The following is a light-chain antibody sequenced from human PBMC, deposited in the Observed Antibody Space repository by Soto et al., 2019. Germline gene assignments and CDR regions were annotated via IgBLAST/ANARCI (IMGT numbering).Light chain of an antibody. V-gene: IGLV2-14*03. Sequence: QSVLTQPASVSGSPGQSITISCTGTSSDVGNNNYVSWYQHNPGRAPKVMICDVTNRPSGVSNRFSGSKSGNTASLTISGLQAEDGADYYCSSFTGSSYVFGTGTKLTVL. J-gene: IGLJ1*01. CDR3: SSFTGSSYV. CDR2: DVT. CDR1: SSDVGNNNY.